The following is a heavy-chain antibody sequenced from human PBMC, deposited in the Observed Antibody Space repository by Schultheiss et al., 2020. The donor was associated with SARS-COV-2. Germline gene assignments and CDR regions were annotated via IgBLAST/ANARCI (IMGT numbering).Heavy chain of an antibody. J-gene: IGHJ5*02. V-gene: IGHV1-8*01. CDR2: MNPNSGNT. CDR1: GYTFTSYD. CDR3: ARHYPLSCTNGVCYMWWQSWFDP. Sequence: ASVKVSCKASGYTFTSYDINWVRQATGQGLEWMGWMNPNSGNTGYAQKFQGRVTMTRNTSISTAYMELSSLRSEDTAVYYCARHYPLSCTNGVCYMWWQSWFDPWGQGTLVTVSS. D-gene: IGHD2-8*01.